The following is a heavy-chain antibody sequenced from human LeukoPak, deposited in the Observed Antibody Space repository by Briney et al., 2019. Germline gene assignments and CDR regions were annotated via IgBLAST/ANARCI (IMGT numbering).Heavy chain of an antibody. Sequence: PGGSLRLSCAASGFTFSSYAMHWVRQAPGKGLEWVAVISYDGSNKYYADSVKGRFTISRDNSKNTLYLQMNSLRAEDTAVYYCARDAKRGSARVGATPLDYWGQGTLVTVSS. CDR3: ARDAKRGSARVGATPLDY. J-gene: IGHJ4*02. CDR2: ISYDGSNK. V-gene: IGHV3-30-3*01. D-gene: IGHD1-26*01. CDR1: GFTFSSYA.